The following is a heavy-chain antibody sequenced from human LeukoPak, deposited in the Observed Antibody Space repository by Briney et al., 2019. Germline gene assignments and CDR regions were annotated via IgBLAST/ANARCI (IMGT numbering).Heavy chain of an antibody. CDR2: IIPILGIA. J-gene: IGHJ6*02. CDR1: GCTFSSYA. D-gene: IGHD2-2*01. V-gene: IGHV1-69*04. CDR3: ARGRRGALPIVVVPAAIYYLGMDV. Sequence: SVKVSCKASGCTFSSYAIRWVRQAPGQGLEWMGRIIPILGIANYAQKFQGRVTITADKSTSTAYMELSSLRSEDTAVYYCARGRRGALPIVVVPAAIYYLGMDVWGQGTTVTVSS.